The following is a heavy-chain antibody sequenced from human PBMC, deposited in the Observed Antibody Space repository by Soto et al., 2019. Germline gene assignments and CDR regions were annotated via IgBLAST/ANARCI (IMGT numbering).Heavy chain of an antibody. CDR1: GVSISNTSYY. CDR2: IYFSGST. Sequence: ETLSLTCSVSGVSISNTSYYWGWIRQPPGKGLEWVGTIYFSGSTFYNPSLKSRVTISIDTSKNQFSLRLSSVTAADTAVYYCARHGSYWGQGTLVTVSS. J-gene: IGHJ4*02. V-gene: IGHV4-39*01. CDR3: ARHGSY.